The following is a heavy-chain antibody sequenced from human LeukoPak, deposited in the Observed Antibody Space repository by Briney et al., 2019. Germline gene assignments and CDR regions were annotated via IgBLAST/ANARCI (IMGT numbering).Heavy chain of an antibody. Sequence: GSSVKVSCKASGGTFSSYAISWVRQAPGQGLEWMGRIIPILGIANYAQKFQGRVTITADKSTSTAYMELSSLRSEDTAVYYCASEYYDYVWGSYPAEALDYWGQGTLVTVSS. D-gene: IGHD3-16*02. CDR3: ASEYYDYVWGSYPAEALDY. CDR2: IIPILGIA. CDR1: GGTFSSYA. J-gene: IGHJ4*02. V-gene: IGHV1-69*04.